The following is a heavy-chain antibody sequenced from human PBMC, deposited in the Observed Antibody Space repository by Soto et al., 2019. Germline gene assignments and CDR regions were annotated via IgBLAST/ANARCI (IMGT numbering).Heavy chain of an antibody. CDR2: ISPRLGTR. D-gene: IGHD3-16*01. J-gene: IGHJ4*02. CDR3: AIGRGIYNSAPCALDQ. V-gene: IGHV1-69*01. Sequence: QVQLVQSGAEVKTPGSSVRVCCKASGGTFSRYTLNWVRQAPGQGLEWMGGISPRLGTRNYAPTLQDRVTIIADESTNTPYMELNSLISEDTAVYYCAIGRGIYNSAPCALDQWGQGTLVTVSS. CDR1: GGTFSRYT.